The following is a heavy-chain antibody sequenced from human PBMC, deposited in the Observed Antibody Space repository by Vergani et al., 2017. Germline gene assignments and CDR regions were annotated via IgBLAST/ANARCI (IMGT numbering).Heavy chain of an antibody. CDR2: ISSSSSTI. J-gene: IGHJ6*02. CDR1: GFTFSSYS. D-gene: IGHD2-2*01. V-gene: IGHV3-48*01. Sequence: EVQLVESGGGLVQPGGSLRLSCAASGFTFSSYSMNWVRQAPGKGLEWVSYISSSSSTIYYADSVKGRFTISRENAKNSLYLQMNSLRAEDTAVYYCSRDAHVWHCSSTICSNYYYYGMDVWGEG. CDR3: SRDAHVWHCSSTICSNYYYYGMDV.